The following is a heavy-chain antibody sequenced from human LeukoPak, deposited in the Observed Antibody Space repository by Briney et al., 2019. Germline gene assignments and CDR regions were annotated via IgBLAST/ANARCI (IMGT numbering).Heavy chain of an antibody. D-gene: IGHD2-2*02. CDR2: IYTSGST. V-gene: IGHV4-4*07. J-gene: IGHJ3*02. CDR1: GGSISSYY. CDR3: ARVIPAAIAVHAFDI. Sequence: SETLSLTCTVSGGSISSYYWSWIRQPAGKGLEWIGRIYTSGSTNYNPSLKSRVIMSVDTSKNQFSLKLSSVTAADTAVYYCARVIPAAIAVHAFDIRGQGTMVTVSS.